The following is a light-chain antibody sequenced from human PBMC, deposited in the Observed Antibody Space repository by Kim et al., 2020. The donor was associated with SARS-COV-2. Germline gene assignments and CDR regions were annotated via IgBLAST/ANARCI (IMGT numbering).Light chain of an antibody. CDR3: QQYYTTPIT. CDR2: GAS. J-gene: IGKJ5*01. V-gene: IGKV4-1*01. Sequence: ATITCNSSQGVLSSSNNRNYLSWHQQKPGQPPRLIIDGASSRKSGVPDLFGGSVSGTDFTLTISSLQAEDVAVYYCQQYYTTPITFGQGTRLEIK. CDR1: QGVLSSSNNRNY.